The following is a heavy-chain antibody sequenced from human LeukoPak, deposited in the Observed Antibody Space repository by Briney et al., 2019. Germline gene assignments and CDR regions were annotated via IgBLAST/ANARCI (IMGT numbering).Heavy chain of an antibody. J-gene: IGHJ6*03. Sequence: SETLSLTCTVSGGSISSGGYYWSWIRQPPGKGLEWIGYFYHSGNTYYNPSLKGRVTISVDRSKNQFSLKLSSVTAADTAVYYCARVFKHDFWSGYHYYYYYMDVWGKGTTVTVSS. CDR2: FYHSGNT. CDR1: GGSISSGGYY. D-gene: IGHD3-3*01. CDR3: ARVFKHDFWSGYHYYYYYMDV. V-gene: IGHV4-30-2*01.